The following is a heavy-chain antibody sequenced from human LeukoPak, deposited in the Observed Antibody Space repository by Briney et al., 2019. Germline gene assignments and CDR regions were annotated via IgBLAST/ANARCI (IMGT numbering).Heavy chain of an antibody. Sequence: GGSLRLSCAASGLTFSSYAMSWVRQAPGKGLEWVSAISGSGGSTYYADSVKGRFTISRDNSKNTLYLQMNSLRAEDTAVYYCAKAGTYYYDSSGYLFQHWGQGTLVTVSS. D-gene: IGHD3-22*01. CDR3: AKAGTYYYDSSGYLFQH. CDR2: ISGSGGST. J-gene: IGHJ1*01. CDR1: GLTFSSYA. V-gene: IGHV3-23*01.